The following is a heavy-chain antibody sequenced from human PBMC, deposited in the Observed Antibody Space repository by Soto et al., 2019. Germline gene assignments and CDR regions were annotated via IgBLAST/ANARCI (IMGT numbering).Heavy chain of an antibody. CDR1: GFTFSSYA. CDR3: VKNSGWFNT. CDR2: ISGSGGST. J-gene: IGHJ5*02. D-gene: IGHD3-10*01. Sequence: GGSLRLSCAASGFTFSSYAMSWVRQAPGKGLEWVSAISGSGGSTYYADSVKGRFTISRDNSRNTVYLQMNSLRGDDTALYYCVKNSGWFNTWGQGXLVTVSS. V-gene: IGHV3-23*01.